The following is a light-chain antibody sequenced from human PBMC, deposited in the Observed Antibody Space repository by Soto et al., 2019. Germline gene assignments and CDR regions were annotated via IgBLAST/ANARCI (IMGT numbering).Light chain of an antibody. J-gene: IGLJ3*02. CDR3: SSFASSNTWV. Sequence: QSALTQPPSASGYPGQSVTISCTGTSSDVGAYNYVSWYQQHAGKAPKLVIYEVTKRPSGVPDRFSGSKSANTASLTVSGLQAEEEADYYCSSFASSNTWVFGGGTKLTVL. CDR1: SSDVGAYNY. CDR2: EVT. V-gene: IGLV2-8*01.